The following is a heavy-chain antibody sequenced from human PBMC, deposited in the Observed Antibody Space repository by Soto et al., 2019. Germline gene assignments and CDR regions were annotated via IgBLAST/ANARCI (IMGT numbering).Heavy chain of an antibody. Sequence: ASVKVSCKASGYTFTSYAMHWVRQALGQRLEWMGWINAGNGNTKYSQKFQGRVTITRDTSASTAYMELSSLRSEDTAVYYCASSVGSRTIPGEIFYYMEVWGKGTTVTVSS. V-gene: IGHV1-3*01. CDR1: GYTFTSYA. CDR2: INAGNGNT. D-gene: IGHD3-3*01. CDR3: ASSVGSRTIPGEIFYYMEV. J-gene: IGHJ6*03.